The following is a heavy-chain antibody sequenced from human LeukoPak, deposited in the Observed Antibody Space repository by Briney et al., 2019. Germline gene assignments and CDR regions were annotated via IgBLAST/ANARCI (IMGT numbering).Heavy chain of an antibody. D-gene: IGHD6-13*01. Sequence: MPSETLSLTCTVSGGSISSYYWSWIRQPPGKGREWIGYIYYSGSTNYNPSLKSRVTISVDTSKNQFSLKLSSVTAADTAVYYCARHGNSSSWYYNAEYFQHWGQGTLVTVSS. CDR2: IYYSGST. CDR1: GGSISSYY. J-gene: IGHJ1*01. CDR3: ARHGNSSSWYYNAEYFQH. V-gene: IGHV4-59*08.